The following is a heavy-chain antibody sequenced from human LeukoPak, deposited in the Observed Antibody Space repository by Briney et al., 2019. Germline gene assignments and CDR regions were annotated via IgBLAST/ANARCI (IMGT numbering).Heavy chain of an antibody. V-gene: IGHV3-7*01. D-gene: IGHD3-10*01. CDR3: ARDRPWSGEFYFDY. CDR1: GFTFSSYW. Sequence: GGSLRLSCAASGFTFSSYWMSWVRQAPGKGLEWVANIKQDGSEKYYVDSVKGRFTISRDNAKNSLYLQMNSLRAEDTAVYYCARDRPWSGEFYFDYWGQGTLVTVSS. CDR2: IKQDGSEK. J-gene: IGHJ4*02.